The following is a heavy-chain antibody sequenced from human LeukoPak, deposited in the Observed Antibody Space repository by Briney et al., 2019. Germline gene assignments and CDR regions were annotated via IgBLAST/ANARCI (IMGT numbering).Heavy chain of an antibody. V-gene: IGHV3-23*01. Sequence: QPGGSLRLSCGASGFTFSNYAMSWVCQAPGKGLEWVSTISGSGGNRYYADSVKGRFTISRDNSKNTLYLQMNSLRAEDTAVYYCAKDRPPTTPFDYWGQGTLVTVSS. J-gene: IGHJ4*02. CDR1: GFTFSNYA. CDR3: AKDRPPTTPFDY. CDR2: ISGSGGNR. D-gene: IGHD4-17*01.